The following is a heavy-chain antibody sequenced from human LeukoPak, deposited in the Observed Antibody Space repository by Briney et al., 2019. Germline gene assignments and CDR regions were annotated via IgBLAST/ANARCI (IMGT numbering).Heavy chain of an antibody. CDR2: INPNSGGT. J-gene: IGHJ4*02. V-gene: IGHV1-2*02. Sequence: ASVKVSCKASGYTFTGYYMHWVRQAPGQGREWMGWINPNSGGTNYAQKFQGRVTMTRDTSISTAYMELSRLRSDDTAVYYCATSEYGILTGYLLDYWGQGTLVTVSS. CDR1: GYTFTGYY. D-gene: IGHD3-9*01. CDR3: ATSEYGILTGYLLDY.